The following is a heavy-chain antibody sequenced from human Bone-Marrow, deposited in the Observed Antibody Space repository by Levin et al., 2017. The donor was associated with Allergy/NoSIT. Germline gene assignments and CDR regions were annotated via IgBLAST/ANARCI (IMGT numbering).Heavy chain of an antibody. CDR2: INHSGST. Sequence: PSETLSLTCAVYGGSFSGYYWSWIRQPPGKGLEWIGEINHSGSTNYNPSLKSRVTISVDTSKNQFSLKLSSVTAADTAVYYCARLNIVVVVAATSALSAHLDYWGQGTLVTVSS. CDR3: ARLNIVVVVAATSALSAHLDY. V-gene: IGHV4-34*01. J-gene: IGHJ4*02. D-gene: IGHD2-15*01. CDR1: GGSFSGYY.